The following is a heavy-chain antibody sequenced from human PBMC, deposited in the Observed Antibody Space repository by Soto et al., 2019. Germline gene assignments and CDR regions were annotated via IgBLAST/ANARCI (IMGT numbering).Heavy chain of an antibody. V-gene: IGHV3-72*01. Sequence: EVQLVESGGGLVQPGGSLRLSCAASGFTFSDHYMDWVRQAPGKGLEWVGRIRNKANSYTTDHAASVKGRITISKEDSKNSLYVQMNTQKTEATAVYYCVAYRYGRIDYWGQGTLVTVSS. CDR1: GFTFSDHY. CDR3: VAYRYGRIDY. J-gene: IGHJ4*02. D-gene: IGHD5-18*01. CDR2: IRNKANSYTT.